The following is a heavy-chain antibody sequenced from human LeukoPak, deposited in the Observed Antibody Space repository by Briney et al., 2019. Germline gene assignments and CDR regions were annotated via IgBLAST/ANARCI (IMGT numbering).Heavy chain of an antibody. CDR1: EFTVSNNY. J-gene: IGHJ4*02. CDR3: TTVRKYFFDY. V-gene: IGHV3-66*01. CDR2: IYSGGTT. Sequence: GGSLRLSCAASEFTVSNNYMSWVRQAPGKGLEWVSLIYSGGTTYYADSVKGRFTISRDNSKNTLYLQMNSLKTEDTAVYYCTTVRKYFFDYWGQGTLVTVSS. D-gene: IGHD1-14*01.